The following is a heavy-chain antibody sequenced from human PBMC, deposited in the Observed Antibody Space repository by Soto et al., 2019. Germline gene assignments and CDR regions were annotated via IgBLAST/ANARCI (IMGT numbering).Heavy chain of an antibody. J-gene: IGHJ4*02. D-gene: IGHD6-19*01. CDR3: ARDGVGGSSGWYSGGSYDY. Sequence: QVQLVESGGGLVKPGGSLRLSCAASGFTFSDYYMSWIRQAPGKGLEWVSYISSTSSYTNYADSVKGRFTISRDNAKNSLYLQMNSLRAEDTAVYYCARDGVGGSSGWYSGGSYDYWGQGTLVTVSS. CDR1: GFTFSDYY. CDR2: ISSTSSYT. V-gene: IGHV3-11*06.